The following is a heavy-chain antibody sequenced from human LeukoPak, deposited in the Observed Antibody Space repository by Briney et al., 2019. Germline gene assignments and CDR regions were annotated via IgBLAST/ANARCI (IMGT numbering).Heavy chain of an antibody. CDR3: AIRDIVVVAIDY. D-gene: IGHD2-15*01. CDR1: GGSISSSRYY. Sequence: SETLSLTCTVSGGSISSSRYYWGWIRQPPGKGLEWIGSIYYSGSTYYNPSLKSRVTISVDTSKNQFSLKLSSVAAADTAVYYCAIRDIVVVAIDYWGQGTLVTVSS. J-gene: IGHJ4*02. CDR2: IYYSGST. V-gene: IGHV4-39*01.